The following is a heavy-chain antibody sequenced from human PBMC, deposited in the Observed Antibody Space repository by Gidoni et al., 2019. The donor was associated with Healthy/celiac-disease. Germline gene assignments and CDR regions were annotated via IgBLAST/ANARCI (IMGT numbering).Heavy chain of an antibody. Sequence: QVQLVQSGAEVKKPGSSVKVSCKASGGTFSSYAISWVRQAPGQGLEWMGGIIPIFGTANYAQKFQGRVTITADESTSTAYMELSSLRSEDTAVYYCARAVPNGYYYDSSGSRFDYWGQGTLVTVSS. CDR1: GGTFSSYA. J-gene: IGHJ4*02. D-gene: IGHD3-22*01. V-gene: IGHV1-69*01. CDR3: ARAVPNGYYYDSSGSRFDY. CDR2: IIPIFGTA.